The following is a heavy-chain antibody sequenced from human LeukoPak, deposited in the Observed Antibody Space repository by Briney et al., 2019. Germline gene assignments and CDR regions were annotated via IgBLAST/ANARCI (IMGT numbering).Heavy chain of an antibody. Sequence: SQTLSLTCAISGDSVSSNSAAWNWIRQSPSRGLEWLGRTYYTSKWYNDYAVSVKRRITINPDTSKNQFSLRLTSVTPEDTAVYYCARDLHNYYGLEVWGQGTTVTVSS. CDR1: GDSVSSNSAA. CDR2: TYYTSKWYN. CDR3: ARDLHNYYGLEV. D-gene: IGHD4-11*01. J-gene: IGHJ6*02. V-gene: IGHV6-1*01.